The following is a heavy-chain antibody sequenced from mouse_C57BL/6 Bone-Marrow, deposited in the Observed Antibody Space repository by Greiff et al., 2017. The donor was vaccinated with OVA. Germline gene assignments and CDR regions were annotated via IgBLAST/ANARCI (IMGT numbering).Heavy chain of an antibody. D-gene: IGHD2-1*01. Sequence: QVQLQQPGAELVKPGASVKLSCKASGYTFTSYWMHWVKQRPGRGLEWIGRIDPISGGTKYNEKFKSKATLTVDKPSSTAYMQLSSRTSEDSAVYYWARPYGNFYFDYWGQGTTLTVSS. CDR1: GYTFTSYW. CDR3: ARPYGNFYFDY. CDR2: IDPISGGT. J-gene: IGHJ2*01. V-gene: IGHV1-72*01.